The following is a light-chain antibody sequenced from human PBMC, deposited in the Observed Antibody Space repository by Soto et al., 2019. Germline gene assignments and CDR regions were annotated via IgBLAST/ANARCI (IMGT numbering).Light chain of an antibody. CDR1: QDISNY. V-gene: IGKV1-16*02. J-gene: IGKJ4*01. CDR2: AAS. Sequence: DIQMTQSPSSLSASVGDRVTITCRASQDISNYLAWFQQRPGEAPKSLIYAASNLQSGVPSKFSGCGSGTDFTLTISSLQPEDFATYYCQQHHSYPLTFGGGTEVEI. CDR3: QQHHSYPLT.